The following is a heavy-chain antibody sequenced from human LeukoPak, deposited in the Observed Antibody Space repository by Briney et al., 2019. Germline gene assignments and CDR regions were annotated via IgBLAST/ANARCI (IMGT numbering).Heavy chain of an antibody. Sequence: SETLSLTCTVSGGSISSSSYYWGWIRQPPGKGLEWIGSIYYSGSTYYNPSLKSRVTISVDTSKNQFSLNLSSVTAADTAVYYCARLYYDSSGYYQICCFDCWGQGTLVTVSS. D-gene: IGHD3-22*01. CDR2: IYYSGST. CDR1: GGSISSSSYY. CDR3: ARLYYDSSGYYQICCFDC. V-gene: IGHV4-39*01. J-gene: IGHJ4*02.